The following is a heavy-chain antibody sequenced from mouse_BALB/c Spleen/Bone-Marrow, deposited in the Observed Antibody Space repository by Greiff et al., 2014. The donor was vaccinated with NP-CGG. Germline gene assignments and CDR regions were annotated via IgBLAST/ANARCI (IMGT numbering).Heavy chain of an antibody. CDR2: ISTYSGNT. V-gene: IGHV1-67*01. D-gene: IGHD2-1*01. J-gene: IGHJ3*01. Sequence: VKLMESGPELVRPGVSVKISCKGSGYTFTDYAMHWVKQSHAKSLEWIGVISTYSGNTNYNQKFKGKATMTVDKSSSTAYMELARSTSEDSANYYCTSPIYYGNYEGFAYWGQGTLVTVSA. CDR1: GYTFTDYA. CDR3: TSPIYYGNYEGFAY.